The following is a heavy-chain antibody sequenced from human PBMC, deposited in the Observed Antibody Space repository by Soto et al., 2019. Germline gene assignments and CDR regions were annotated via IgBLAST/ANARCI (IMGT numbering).Heavy chain of an antibody. CDR1: GFTFDDYA. Sequence: EVPLVESGGGLVQPGRSRRLSCAASGFTFDDYAMRWVRQVPGKGLEWISGISCDSGKLGYADSVKGRFIISRDDAKKSLFLQMNSLRGEDTALYYWAQGRDPTMASPLAQWGQRNLVNVSS. D-gene: IGHD1-1*01. CDR3: AQGRDPTMASPLAQ. J-gene: IGHJ4*02. CDR2: ISCDSGKL. V-gene: IGHV3-9*01.